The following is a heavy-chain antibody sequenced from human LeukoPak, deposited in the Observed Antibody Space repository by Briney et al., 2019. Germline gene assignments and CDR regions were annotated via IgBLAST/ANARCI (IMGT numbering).Heavy chain of an antibody. Sequence: ASVKVSCKASGYTFTSYDINWVRQATGQGLEWMGWINPNSGGTNYAQKFQGRVTMTRDTSISTAYMELSRLRSDDTAVYYCARDLSISEDYWGQGTLVTVSS. D-gene: IGHD2/OR15-2a*01. CDR1: GYTFTSYD. CDR2: INPNSGGT. CDR3: ARDLSISEDY. V-gene: IGHV1-2*02. J-gene: IGHJ4*02.